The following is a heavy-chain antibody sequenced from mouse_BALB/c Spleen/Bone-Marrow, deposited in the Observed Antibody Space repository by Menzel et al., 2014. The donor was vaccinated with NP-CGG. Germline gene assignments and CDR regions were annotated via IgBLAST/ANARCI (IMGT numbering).Heavy chain of an antibody. J-gene: IGHJ3*01. CDR1: GFSFNSYG. CDR3: ARHAYYDQTEVSFVY. D-gene: IGHD2-4*01. Sequence: EVKLVESGGGLGKCGGSLKLSCAASGFSFNSYGMSWVRQTPEKRLEWVATISGGGSYTFYPDSVKGRFTISRDNAKNNLYLQLSRLRSEDTALYYCARHAYYDQTEVSFVYWGQGTLVTVSA. CDR2: ISGGGSYT. V-gene: IGHV5-9-2*01.